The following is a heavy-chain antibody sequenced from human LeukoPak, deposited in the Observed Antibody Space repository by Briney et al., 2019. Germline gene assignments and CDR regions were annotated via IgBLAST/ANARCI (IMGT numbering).Heavy chain of an antibody. D-gene: IGHD3-16*01. Sequence: GGSLGLSCAASGFTFSTYAMSWVRQAPGKGLEWVSGISGSGDSTNYAHSVKGRFTISRDNSKNTQYLQMNSLRAEDTAVYYCARGSYNPFDYWGQGTLVTVSS. CDR3: ARGSYNPFDY. J-gene: IGHJ4*02. CDR1: GFTFSTYA. CDR2: ISGSGDST. V-gene: IGHV3-23*01.